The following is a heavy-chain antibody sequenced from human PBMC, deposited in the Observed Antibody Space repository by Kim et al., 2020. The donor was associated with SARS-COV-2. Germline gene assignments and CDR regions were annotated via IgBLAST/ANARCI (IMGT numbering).Heavy chain of an antibody. CDR1: GFPFSSYW. Sequence: GGSLRLSCAASGFPFSSYWMTWVRQALGKGLEWVGHIKREGGGKYYMVSVQGQFTISRDNAKNYLYLQMHSLRAENTAVDYCMCGPACDYWGQGTLVTVSS. V-gene: IGHV3-7*01. CDR3: MCGPACDY. J-gene: IGHJ4*02. CDR2: IKREGGGK.